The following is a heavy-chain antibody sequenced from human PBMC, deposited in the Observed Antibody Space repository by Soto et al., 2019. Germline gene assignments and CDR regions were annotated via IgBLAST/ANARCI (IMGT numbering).Heavy chain of an antibody. J-gene: IGHJ6*03. CDR2: ISSSGSTI. V-gene: IGHV3-11*01. CDR3: ARDQPYYDYWSGLGGRGYYYYMDV. CDR1: GFTFSDYY. Sequence: QVQLVESGGGLVKPAGSLRLSCAASGFTFSDYYMSWIRQAPGKGLEWVSYISSSGSTIYYADSVKGRFTISRDNAKNSLYLQMNSLRAEDTAVYYCARDQPYYDYWSGLGGRGYYYYMDVWGKGTTVTVSS. D-gene: IGHD3-3*01.